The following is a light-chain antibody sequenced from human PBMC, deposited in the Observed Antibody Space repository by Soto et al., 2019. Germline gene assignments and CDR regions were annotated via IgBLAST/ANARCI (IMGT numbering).Light chain of an antibody. CDR1: QSVSSSY. V-gene: IGKV3-20*01. Sequence: EIVLTQSPGTLSLSPGERATLSCRASQSVSSSYLAWYQQKPGQAPRPLIYGASSRATGIPDRFSGSGSGTDFTLTISRLEPEDLAMYYCQQYDSSPWTFGQGTTVEIK. J-gene: IGKJ1*01. CDR2: GAS. CDR3: QQYDSSPWT.